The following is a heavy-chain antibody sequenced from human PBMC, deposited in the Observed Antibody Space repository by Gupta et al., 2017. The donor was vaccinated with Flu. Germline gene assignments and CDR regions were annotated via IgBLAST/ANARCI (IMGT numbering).Heavy chain of an antibody. CDR2: ISASGGGT. D-gene: IGHD2-2*01. CDR3: AKKYCTSTSCYFDY. V-gene: IGHV3-23*01. J-gene: IGHJ4*02. Sequence: EVQLLESGGGLVQPGGSLRLSCAASGFTFSSYSMGWVRPSPGQGLEWVSVISASGGGTYYADSVKGRFTISRENSKNKLYLQMNSLRAEDTAVYYCAKKYCTSTSCYFDYWGQGTLVTVSS. CDR1: GFTFSSYS.